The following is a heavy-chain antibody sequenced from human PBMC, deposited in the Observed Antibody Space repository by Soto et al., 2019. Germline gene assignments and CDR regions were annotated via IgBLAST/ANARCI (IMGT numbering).Heavy chain of an antibody. CDR3: AREIQPGYCYYGMDV. J-gene: IGHJ6*02. D-gene: IGHD2-2*01. CDR2: INPNSGGT. V-gene: IGHV1-2*04. Sequence: ASVKVSCKASGYTFTGYYMHWVRQAPGQGLEWMGWINPNSGGTNYAQKFQGWVTMTRDTSISTAYMELSRLRSDDTAVYYCAREIQPGYCYYGMDVWGQGTTVTVSS. CDR1: GYTFTGYY.